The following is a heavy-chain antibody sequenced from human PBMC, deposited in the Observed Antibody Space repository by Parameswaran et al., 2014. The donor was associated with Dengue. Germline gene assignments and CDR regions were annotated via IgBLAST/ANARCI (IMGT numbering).Heavy chain of an antibody. V-gene: IGHV4-34*01. CDR3: ARGRAFDI. Sequence: PGKGLEWIGEINHSGSTNYNPSLKSRVTISVDTSKNQFSLKLSSVTAADTAVYYCARGRAFDIWGQGTMVT. J-gene: IGHJ3*02. CDR2: INHSGST.